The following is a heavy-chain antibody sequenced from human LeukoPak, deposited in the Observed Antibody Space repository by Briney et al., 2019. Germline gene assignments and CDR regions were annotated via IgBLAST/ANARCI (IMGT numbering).Heavy chain of an antibody. CDR2: TYYSGST. CDR3: ARTRYDSSGYYYYYYGMDV. V-gene: IGHV4-59*01. D-gene: IGHD3-22*01. Sequence: SETLSLTCTVSGGSISSYYWSWIRQPPGKGLEWIGYTYYSGSTNYNPSLKSRVTISVDTSKNQFSLKLSSVTAADTAVYYCARTRYDSSGYYYYYYGMDVWGQGTTVTVSS. CDR1: GGSISSYY. J-gene: IGHJ6*02.